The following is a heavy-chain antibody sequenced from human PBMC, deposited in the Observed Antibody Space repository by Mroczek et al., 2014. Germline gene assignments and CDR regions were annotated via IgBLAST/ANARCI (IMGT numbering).Heavy chain of an antibody. D-gene: IGHD5-24*01. Sequence: QVQLQQWGAGLLKPSETLSLTCAVYGGSFSGYYWSWIRQPPGKGLEWIGEINHSGSTNYNPSLKSRVTISVDTSKNQFSLKLSSVTAADTAVYYCARGRDGYNSGYFDLWGRGTLVTVSS. V-gene: IGHV4-34*01. J-gene: IGHJ2*01. CDR3: ARGRDGYNSGYFDL. CDR2: INHSGST. CDR1: GGSFSGYY.